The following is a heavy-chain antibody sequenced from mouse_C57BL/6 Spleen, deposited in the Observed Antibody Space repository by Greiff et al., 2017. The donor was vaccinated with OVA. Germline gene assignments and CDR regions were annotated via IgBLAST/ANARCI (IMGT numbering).Heavy chain of an antibody. CDR2: INPSSGYT. CDR3: ARRGFYAGGFDY. V-gene: IGHV1-4*01. Sequence: VQLQQSGAELVRPGASVKMSCKASGYTFTSYTMHWVKQRPGQGLEWIGYINPSSGYTKYNQKFKDKATLTAGKSSSTAYMQLSSLTYEDSAVYYCARRGFYAGGFDYWGQGTTLTVSS. J-gene: IGHJ2*01. CDR1: GYTFTSYT. D-gene: IGHD1-1*01.